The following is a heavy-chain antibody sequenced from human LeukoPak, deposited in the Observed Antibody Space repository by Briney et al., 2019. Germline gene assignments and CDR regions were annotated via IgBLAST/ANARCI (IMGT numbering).Heavy chain of an antibody. J-gene: IGHJ4*02. V-gene: IGHV1-2*02. Sequence: ASVKVSCKASGFTFSGYYMHWVRQAPGQGLEWMAWISPNSGGTNYVQKFQGRVTVTRDTSISTNYMEISGLTSDDTALYYCAREPSGSGGYDYWGQGTLVTVSS. CDR2: ISPNSGGT. CDR3: AREPSGSGGYDY. CDR1: GFTFSGYY. D-gene: IGHD3-10*01.